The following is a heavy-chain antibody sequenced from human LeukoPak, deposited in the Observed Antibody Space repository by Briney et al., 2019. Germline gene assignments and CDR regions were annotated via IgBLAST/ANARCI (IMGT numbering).Heavy chain of an antibody. CDR3: AKGGTSSVLYLDF. Sequence: PGGSLRLSCAFSGFTLTTHGMHWVRQAPGKGLEWVAFISYDGGNIYYAEAVKGRFTASRDNSKNTLFLQMNSLRAEDTAVYYCAKGGTSSVLYLDFWGQGTLVTVSS. V-gene: IGHV3-30*18. CDR1: GFTLTTHG. D-gene: IGHD2-2*01. CDR2: ISYDGGNI. J-gene: IGHJ4*02.